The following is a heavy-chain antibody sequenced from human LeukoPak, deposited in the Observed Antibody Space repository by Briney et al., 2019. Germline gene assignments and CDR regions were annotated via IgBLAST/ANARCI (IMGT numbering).Heavy chain of an antibody. D-gene: IGHD3-10*02. Sequence: GGSLRLSCAASGFTCSSYSMNWVRQAPGKRLEWVSSISSSSSYIYYADSVKGRFTISRDNAKNSLYLQMNSLGAEDTAVYYCAELGITMIGGVWGKGTTVTISS. J-gene: IGHJ6*04. CDR2: ISSSSSYI. V-gene: IGHV3-21*01. CDR1: GFTCSSYS. CDR3: AELGITMIGGV.